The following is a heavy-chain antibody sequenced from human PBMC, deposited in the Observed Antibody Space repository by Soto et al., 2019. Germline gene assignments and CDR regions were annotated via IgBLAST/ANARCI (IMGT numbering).Heavy chain of an antibody. CDR1: VGSISSYY. CDR2: IYYSGST. CDR3: ARLFQTIYGDYYYFDY. J-gene: IGHJ4*02. Sequence: TLSLTCDRSVGSISSYYWIWIRRNPVKGLEWIGYIYYSGSTNYNPSLKSRVTISVDTSKNQFSLKLSSVTAADTAVYYCARLFQTIYGDYYYFDYWGQGTLVTVSS. D-gene: IGHD4-17*01. V-gene: IGHV4-59*08.